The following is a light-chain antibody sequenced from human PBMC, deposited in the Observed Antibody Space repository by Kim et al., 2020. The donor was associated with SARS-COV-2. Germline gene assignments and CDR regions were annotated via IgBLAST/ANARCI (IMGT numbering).Light chain of an antibody. Sequence: DIQMTQSPSSLSASLGDRVTFTCRASHDINIDLSWYQQRPGKAPRLLIFDASFLASGVPSRFRGSGIGTDFTLTITSLQPEDAATYFCRQYENVPYTFGPGTKLEI. V-gene: IGKV1-33*01. CDR3: RQYENVPYT. CDR1: HDINID. CDR2: DAS. J-gene: IGKJ2*01.